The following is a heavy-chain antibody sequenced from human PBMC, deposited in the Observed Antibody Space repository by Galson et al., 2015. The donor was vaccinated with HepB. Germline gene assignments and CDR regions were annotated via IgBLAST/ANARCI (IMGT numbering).Heavy chain of an antibody. V-gene: IGHV4-31*03. CDR2: IHYSGTT. Sequence: TLSLTCTVSGGSISTGDYYWSWIRQHPGKGLEWIGFIHYSGTTYYYPSLKSRVSISIDTSKNQFSLTLTSVTAADTAVYYCAKGKRIPARRGYYYYMDVWGKGTTVTVSS. J-gene: IGHJ6*03. CDR1: GGSISTGDYY. D-gene: IGHD6-6*01. CDR3: AKGKRIPARRGYYYYMDV.